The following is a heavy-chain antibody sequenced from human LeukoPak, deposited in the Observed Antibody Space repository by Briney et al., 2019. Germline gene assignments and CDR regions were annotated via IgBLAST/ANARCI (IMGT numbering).Heavy chain of an antibody. J-gene: IGHJ4*02. CDR1: GGTFSSYA. CDR2: IIPIFGTA. CDR3: ARVGIGYCSGGSCYYFDY. V-gene: IGHV1-69*06. D-gene: IGHD2-15*01. Sequence: SVKVSCKASGGTFSSYAISWVRQAPGQGLEWMGGIIPIFGTANYAQKFQGRVTITADKSTSTAYMELSSLRSEDTAVYYCARVGIGYCSGGSCYYFDYWGQGTLVTVSS.